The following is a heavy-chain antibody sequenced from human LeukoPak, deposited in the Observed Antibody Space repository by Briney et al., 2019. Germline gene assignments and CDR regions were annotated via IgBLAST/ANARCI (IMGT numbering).Heavy chain of an antibody. V-gene: IGHV3-30*03. CDR1: EFTVSVNY. CDR2: ISYDGSNK. D-gene: IGHD3-10*01. J-gene: IGHJ4*02. Sequence: GGSLRLSCAASEFTVSVNYMSWVRQAPGKGLEWVAVISYDGSNKYYADSVKGRFTISRDNSKNTLYLQMNSLRAEDTAVYYCARDLAITMVRGGIFDYWGQGTLVTVSS. CDR3: ARDLAITMVRGGIFDY.